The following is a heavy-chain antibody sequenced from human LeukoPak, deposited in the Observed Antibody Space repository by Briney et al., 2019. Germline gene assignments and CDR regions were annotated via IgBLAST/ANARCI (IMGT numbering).Heavy chain of an antibody. CDR1: GGSISSSSYY. Sequence: PSETLSLTCTVSGGSISSSSYYWGWIRQPPGKGLEWVGSGYYSGSTYDNPSLKSRVTLSVDTSKNQFSLKLSSVTAADTAVYYCARAHPYYDFWSGSWDPQYYYYMDVWGKGTTVTVSS. CDR2: GYYSGST. V-gene: IGHV4-39*07. CDR3: ARAHPYYDFWSGSWDPQYYYYMDV. J-gene: IGHJ6*03. D-gene: IGHD3-3*01.